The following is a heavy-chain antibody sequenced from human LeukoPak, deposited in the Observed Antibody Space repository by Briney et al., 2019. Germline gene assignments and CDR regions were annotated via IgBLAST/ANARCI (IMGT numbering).Heavy chain of an antibody. CDR1: GYTFTGYY. J-gene: IGHJ5*02. D-gene: IGHD5-12*01. V-gene: IGHV1-8*02. CDR3: AGGWEPYDYFFDP. Sequence: ASVKVSCKASGYTFTGYYVHWVRQTTGQGLEWMGWMNPNSGNTDYAQNFQGRVTMTTDTSISTAYMELSGLRSEDTAIYYCAGGWEPYDYFFDPWGQGTLVIVSS. CDR2: MNPNSGNT.